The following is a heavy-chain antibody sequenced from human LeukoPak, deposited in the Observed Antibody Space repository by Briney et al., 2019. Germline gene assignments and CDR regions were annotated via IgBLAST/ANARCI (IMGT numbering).Heavy chain of an antibody. J-gene: IGHJ4*02. CDR2: ISYDGSNK. CDR3: ARGRGDYGWYFDY. Sequence: PGGSLRLSCAASGFTFSSYAMHWVRQAPGKGLEWVAVISYDGSNKYYADSVKGRFTISRDNSKNTLYLQMNSLRAEDTAVYYCARGRGDYGWYFDYWGQGTLVTVSS. D-gene: IGHD4/OR15-4a*01. V-gene: IGHV3-30-3*01. CDR1: GFTFSSYA.